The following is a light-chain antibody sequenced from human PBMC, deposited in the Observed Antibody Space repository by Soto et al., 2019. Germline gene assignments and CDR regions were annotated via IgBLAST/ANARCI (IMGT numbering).Light chain of an antibody. V-gene: IGKV1-9*01. CDR3: QQLDSYPLT. Sequence: IQLTQSPSSLSASVGDRVTITCRASQGINNYLGWYQQKPGKAPKLLIYAASTLLSGVPLRFSGSGSGTDFTLTISSLQPEDFATYYCQQLDSYPLTFCGGTKVEIK. CDR1: QGINNY. CDR2: AAS. J-gene: IGKJ4*01.